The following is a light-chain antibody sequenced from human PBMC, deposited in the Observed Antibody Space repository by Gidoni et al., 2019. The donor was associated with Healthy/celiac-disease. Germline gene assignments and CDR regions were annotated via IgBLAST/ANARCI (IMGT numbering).Light chain of an antibody. V-gene: IGKV1-33*01. Sequence: DIQMTQSPSSLSASVGDRVTITCQASQDISNYLNWYQQKPGKAPKLLIYDASNLETGVPSRVSGSGSGTDFTFNISSLQPEDIETYYCQQYDNLPSTFXQXTKLEI. CDR1: QDISNY. CDR2: DAS. J-gene: IGKJ2*01. CDR3: QQYDNLPST.